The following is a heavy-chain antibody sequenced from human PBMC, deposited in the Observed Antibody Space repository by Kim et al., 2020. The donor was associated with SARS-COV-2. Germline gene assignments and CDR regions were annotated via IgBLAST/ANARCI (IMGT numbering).Heavy chain of an antibody. J-gene: IGHJ6*03. CDR3: AREHCYYPFMDV. Sequence: YYNTSLRSRVMTSVDPSHNKFSLRVSSVTAADTAVYYCAREHCYYPFMDVWGQGTTVTVSS. V-gene: IGHV4-28*03.